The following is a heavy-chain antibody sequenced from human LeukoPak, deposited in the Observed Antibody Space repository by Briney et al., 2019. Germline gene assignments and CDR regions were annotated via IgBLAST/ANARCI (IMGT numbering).Heavy chain of an antibody. J-gene: IGHJ4*02. Sequence: GRSLRLSCAASGFAFSSYSMNSVRQAPGKGLEWVSYISSSSSTIYYADSVKGRFTITRDNAKNSLYLQMTSLRADDTAVYYCARGHDSSVGYWGQGTLVTVSS. V-gene: IGHV3-48*01. CDR2: ISSSSSTI. CDR1: GFAFSSYS. D-gene: IGHD3-22*01. CDR3: ARGHDSSVGY.